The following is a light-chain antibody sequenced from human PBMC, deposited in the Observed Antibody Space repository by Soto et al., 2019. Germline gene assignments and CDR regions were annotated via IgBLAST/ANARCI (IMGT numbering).Light chain of an antibody. CDR3: QQFNSYPIP. J-gene: IGKJ5*01. Sequence: AIQLTQSPSSLSASVGDRVTITCRASQGISSALAWYPQKPGKAPKLLIYDASSLESGVPSRFSGSGSGTDFTLTISSLQPEDFATYYCQQFNSYPIPFGQGTRLEIK. CDR1: QGISSA. CDR2: DAS. V-gene: IGKV1-13*02.